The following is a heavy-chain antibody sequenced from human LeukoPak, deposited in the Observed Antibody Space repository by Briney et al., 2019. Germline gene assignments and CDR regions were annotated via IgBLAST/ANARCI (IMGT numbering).Heavy chain of an antibody. CDR3: ARHGGYYYYFGMDV. Sequence: SETLSLTCTVSGGSIISYYWSWIRQPPGKGLEWIGYIYYRGSTNYHPSVKSRVTISVDTSKNQFSLTLRCVTAPDTPVYYCARHGGYYYYFGMDVWGQGTTVTVSS. CDR1: GGSIISYY. V-gene: IGHV4-59*08. CDR2: IYYRGST. J-gene: IGHJ6*02. D-gene: IGHD3-3*01.